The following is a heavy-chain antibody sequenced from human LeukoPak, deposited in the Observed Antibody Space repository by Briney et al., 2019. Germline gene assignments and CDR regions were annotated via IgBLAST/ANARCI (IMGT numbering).Heavy chain of an antibody. V-gene: IGHV1-18*01. CDR1: GYTFTSYG. CDR3: ARDPPKLRLGELSLGDY. D-gene: IGHD3-16*02. CDR2: ISAYNGNT. J-gene: IGHJ4*02. Sequence: ASVKVSCKASGYTFTSYGIGWVRQAPGQGLEWMGWISAYNGNTNYAQKLQGRVTMTTDTSASTAYMELRSLRSDDTAVYYCARDPPKLRLGELSLGDYWGQGTLVTVSS.